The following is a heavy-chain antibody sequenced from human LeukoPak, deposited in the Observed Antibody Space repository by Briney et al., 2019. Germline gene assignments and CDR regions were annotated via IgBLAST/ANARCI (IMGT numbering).Heavy chain of an antibody. CDR3: ARGRGTYYDFWSGYQIDY. Sequence: GGSLRLSCAASGFTFSSCWMHWVRHAPGKGLVWVSRINSDGSSTSYADSVKGRFTISRDNAKNTLYPQMNSLRAEDTAVYYCARGRGTYYDFWSGYQIDYWGQGTLVTVSS. D-gene: IGHD3-3*01. CDR1: GFTFSSCW. V-gene: IGHV3-74*01. J-gene: IGHJ4*02. CDR2: INSDGSST.